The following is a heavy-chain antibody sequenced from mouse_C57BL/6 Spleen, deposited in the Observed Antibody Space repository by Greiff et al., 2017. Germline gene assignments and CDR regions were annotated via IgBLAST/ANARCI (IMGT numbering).Heavy chain of an antibody. CDR3: GRRGINSSVAAGDY. CDR1: GYTFTSYW. J-gene: IGHJ2*01. Sequence: QVQLQQPGAELVKPGASVKMSCKASGYTFTSYWITWVKQRPGQGLEWIGDIYPGSGSTNYNEKFKSKATLTVDTSSSTAYMQLSSLTSEDSAVYYCGRRGINSSVAAGDYWGQGHTLTVPS. D-gene: IGHD1-1*02. V-gene: IGHV1-55*01. CDR2: IYPGSGST.